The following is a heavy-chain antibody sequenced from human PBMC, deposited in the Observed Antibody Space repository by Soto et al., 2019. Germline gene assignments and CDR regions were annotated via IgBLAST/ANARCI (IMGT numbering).Heavy chain of an antibody. V-gene: IGHV3-30*18. J-gene: IGHJ4*02. CDR3: ANGKVLWFGEKEEYFDY. CDR1: GFTFSSYG. D-gene: IGHD3-10*01. CDR2: ISYDGSNK. Sequence: GGSLRLSCAASGFTFSSYGMHWVRQAPGKGLEWVAVISYDGSNKYYADSVKGRFTISRDNSKNTLYLQMKSLRAEDTAVYYCANGKVLWFGEKEEYFDYWGQGTLVTVSS.